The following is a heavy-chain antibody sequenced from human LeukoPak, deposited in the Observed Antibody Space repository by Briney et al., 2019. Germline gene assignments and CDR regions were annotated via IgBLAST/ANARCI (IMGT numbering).Heavy chain of an antibody. J-gene: IGHJ6*02. CDR2: IRSKAYGGTT. CDR1: GSTFGDHA. CDR3: TRGPIQVWLYYGMDV. Sequence: GGSLRLSCTASGSTFGDHAMSWVRQAPGKGLEWVGFIRSKAYGGTTEYAASVKGRFIISRDDSKSIAYLQTNSLKTEDTAVYYCTRGPIQVWLYYGMDVWGQGTTVIVSS. D-gene: IGHD5-18*01. V-gene: IGHV3-49*04.